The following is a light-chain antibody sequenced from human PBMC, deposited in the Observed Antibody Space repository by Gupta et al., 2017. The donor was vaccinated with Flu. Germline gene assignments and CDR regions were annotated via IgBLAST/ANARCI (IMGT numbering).Light chain of an antibody. V-gene: IGKV3-20*01. Sequence: EIVLTQSPGTLSLSPGERATLSCRASQSVSSSYVAWYQQKPGQAPRLLIYGASSRATGIPDRFSGSGSGTDFTLTISRLEPEDFAVYYCQHDRSSPSIFGQGTKVEIK. J-gene: IGKJ2*02. CDR1: QSVSSSY. CDR2: GAS. CDR3: QHDRSSPSI.